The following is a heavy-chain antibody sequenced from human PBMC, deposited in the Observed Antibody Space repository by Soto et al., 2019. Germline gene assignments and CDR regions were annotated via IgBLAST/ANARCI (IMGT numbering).Heavy chain of an antibody. Sequence: PGESLKISCKGSRYSFTSYWIGWVRQMPGKRLEWMAIIYPGDSDTRYSPTFQGQVTISADKSISTAYLQWSSLKASDTATYYCPCREYSSSSGYYYGMEVRGQGTTVTVCS. V-gene: IGHV5-51*01. CDR1: RYSFTSYW. D-gene: IGHD6-6*01. CDR2: IYPGDSDT. J-gene: IGHJ6*02. CDR3: PCREYSSSSGYYYGMEV.